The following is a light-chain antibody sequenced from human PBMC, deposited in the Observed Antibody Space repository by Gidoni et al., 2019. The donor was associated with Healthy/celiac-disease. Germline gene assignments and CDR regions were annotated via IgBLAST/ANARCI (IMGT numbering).Light chain of an antibody. Sequence: QPVLTQSSSASASLGSSVKLTSTLSSGHSSFIIAWHQPQPGKATRSLMKLEGGGSYNKGSGIPDRFSGSRAGADRYRTITNLQSEDEADYYCETWDSNTRVFGGGTKLTVL. J-gene: IGLJ3*02. V-gene: IGLV4-60*03. CDR3: ETWDSNTRV. CDR2: LEGGGSY. CDR1: SGHSSFI.